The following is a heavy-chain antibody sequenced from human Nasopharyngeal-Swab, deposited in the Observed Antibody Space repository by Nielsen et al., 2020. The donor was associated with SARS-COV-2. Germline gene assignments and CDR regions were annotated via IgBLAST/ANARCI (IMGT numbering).Heavy chain of an antibody. D-gene: IGHD3-16*01. V-gene: IGHV3-48*02. CDR3: ARDLGAAQGYYFDY. CDR2: ISSSSSTI. CDR1: GFTFSTYS. Sequence: GGSLRLSCAASGFTFSTYSMNWVRQAPGKGLEWVSYISSSSSTIYYADSVKGRFTISRDNAKNSLYLQMNSLRDEDTAVYYCARDLGAAQGYYFDYWGQGALVTVSS. J-gene: IGHJ4*02.